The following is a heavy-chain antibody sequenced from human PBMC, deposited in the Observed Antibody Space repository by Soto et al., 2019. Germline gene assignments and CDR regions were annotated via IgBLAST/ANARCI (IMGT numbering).Heavy chain of an antibody. Sequence: SETLSLTCTVSGGSISSSSYYWGWIRQPPGKGLEWIGSIYYSGSTYYNPSLKSRVTISVDTSKNQFSLKLSSVTAADTAVYYCARHPEYGYYYYYYMDVWGKGTTVTVSS. D-gene: IGHD3-10*01. CDR3: ARHPEYGYYYYYYMDV. V-gene: IGHV4-39*01. CDR2: IYYSGST. J-gene: IGHJ6*03. CDR1: GGSISSSSYY.